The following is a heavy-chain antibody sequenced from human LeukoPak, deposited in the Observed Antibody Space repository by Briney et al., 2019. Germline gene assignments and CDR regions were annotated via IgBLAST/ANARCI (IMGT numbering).Heavy chain of an antibody. J-gene: IGHJ4*02. CDR1: GYSISSGYY. V-gene: IGHV4-38-2*02. Sequence: SETLSLTCTVSGYSISSGYYWGWIRQPPGKGLEWIGSIYHSGSTYYNPSLKSRVTISVDTSKNQFSLKLSSVTAADTAVYYCARDNPSWNTDYWGQGTLVTVS. CDR2: IYHSGST. D-gene: IGHD1/OR15-1a*01. CDR3: ARDNPSWNTDY.